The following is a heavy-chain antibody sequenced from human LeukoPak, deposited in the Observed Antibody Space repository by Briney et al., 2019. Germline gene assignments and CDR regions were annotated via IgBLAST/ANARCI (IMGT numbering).Heavy chain of an antibody. V-gene: IGHV4-59*08. Sequence: SETLSLTCTVSGGSISSYYWSWIRQPPGKGLEWIGYIYYSGSTNYHPSLKSRVTISVDTSKSQFSLKLSSVTAADTAVYYCARHASTYCSGGSCSSPGFDYWGQGALVTVSS. CDR3: ARHASTYCSGGSCSSPGFDY. J-gene: IGHJ4*02. CDR1: GGSISSYY. CDR2: IYYSGST. D-gene: IGHD2-15*01.